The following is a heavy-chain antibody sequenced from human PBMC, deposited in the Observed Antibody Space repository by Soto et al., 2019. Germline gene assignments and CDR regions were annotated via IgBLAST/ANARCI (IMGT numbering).Heavy chain of an antibody. CDR1: GFTFSSYA. V-gene: IGHV3-23*01. CDR3: AKDARTDFWSGFRRMDV. CDR2: ISGSGGST. J-gene: IGHJ6*02. Sequence: GGSLRLSCAASGFTFSSYAMSWVRQAPGKGLEWVSAISGSGGSTYYADSVKGRFTISRDNSKNTLYLQMNSLRAEDTAVYYCAKDARTDFWSGFRRMDVWGQGTTVTVSS. D-gene: IGHD3-3*01.